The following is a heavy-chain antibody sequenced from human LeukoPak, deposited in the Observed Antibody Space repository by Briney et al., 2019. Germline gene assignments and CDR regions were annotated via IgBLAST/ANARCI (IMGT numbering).Heavy chain of an antibody. CDR2: INHSGST. CDR3: ARSYYSHNWFDP. V-gene: IGHV4-34*01. Sequence: SETLSLTCAVYGGSFSGYYWSWIRQPPGKGLEWIGEINHSGSTNYNPSLKSRVTISVDTSKNQFSLNLSSVTAADTAVYYCARSYYSHNWFDPWGQGTLVTVSS. CDR1: GGSFSGYY. J-gene: IGHJ5*02. D-gene: IGHD4-11*01.